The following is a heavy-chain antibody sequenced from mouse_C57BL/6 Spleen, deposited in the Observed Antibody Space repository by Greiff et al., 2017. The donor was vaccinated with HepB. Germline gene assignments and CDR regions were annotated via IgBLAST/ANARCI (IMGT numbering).Heavy chain of an antibody. CDR3: ARDADGYYGGFAY. CDR1: GYTFTSYW. V-gene: IGHV1-55*01. Sequence: QVQLQQPGAELVKPGASVKMSCKASGYTFTSYWITWVKQRPGQGLEWIGDIYPGSGSTNYNEKFKSKATLTVDTSSSAAYMQLSSLTSEDSAVYYCARDADGYYGGFAYWGPGTLVTVSA. CDR2: IYPGSGST. J-gene: IGHJ3*01. D-gene: IGHD2-3*01.